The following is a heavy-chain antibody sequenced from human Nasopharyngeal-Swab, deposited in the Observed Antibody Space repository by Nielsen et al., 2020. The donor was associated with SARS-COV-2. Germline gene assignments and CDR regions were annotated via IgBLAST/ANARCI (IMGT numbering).Heavy chain of an antibody. CDR2: IDWGDDK. V-gene: IGHV2-70*20. CDR3: GRISPHDFPIDY. J-gene: IGHJ4*02. CDR1: GFSLSTSGMC. Sequence: SGPTLVQPTQTLRLTCTFSGFSLSTSGMCVTWVRQPPGKALEWLALIDWGDDKYYSTSLKTRLTISKDTSNNQVVLTMANMDPGDTATYYCGRISPHDFPIDYWGQGTLVTVSS. D-gene: IGHD2-21*02.